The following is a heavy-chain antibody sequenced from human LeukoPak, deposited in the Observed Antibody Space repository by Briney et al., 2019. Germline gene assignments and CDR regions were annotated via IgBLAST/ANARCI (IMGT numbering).Heavy chain of an antibody. J-gene: IGHJ5*02. CDR3: AKDYYDSGGYYRRPGWFDP. V-gene: IGHV3-30*02. CDR1: GFTFSNYG. D-gene: IGHD3-22*01. Sequence: QPGGSLRLSCAASGFTFSNYGMHWVRPAPGKGLEWGAFIRYDGSKKYYADSVKGRFTISRDNSKNTLYLQMNSLRPEDTAVYYCAKDYYDSGGYYRRPGWFDPWGQGTLVTVSS. CDR2: IRYDGSKK.